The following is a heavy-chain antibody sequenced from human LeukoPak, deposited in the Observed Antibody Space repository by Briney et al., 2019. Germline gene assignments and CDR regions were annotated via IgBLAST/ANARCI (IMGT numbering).Heavy chain of an antibody. Sequence: SETLSLTCAVSGVSISSGGYSWSWIRQPPGKGLEWIGYIYHIGSTYYNPSLKSRVTISVDRSKNQFSLKLTSVTAADTAVYHCARARGYCSSTSCYQMLDNWFDPWGQGTLVTVSS. CDR3: ARARGYCSSTSCYQMLDNWFDP. J-gene: IGHJ5*02. D-gene: IGHD2-2*01. V-gene: IGHV4-30-2*01. CDR2: IYHIGST. CDR1: GVSISSGGYS.